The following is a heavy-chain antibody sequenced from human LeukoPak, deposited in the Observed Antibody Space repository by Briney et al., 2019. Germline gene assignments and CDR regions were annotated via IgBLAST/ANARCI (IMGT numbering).Heavy chain of an antibody. CDR2: LNADGNSI. J-gene: IGHJ4*02. CDR1: GFTFSNYW. D-gene: IGHD5-12*01. V-gene: IGHV3-74*01. CDR3: AGAYSAYDPFDY. Sequence: PGGSLRLSCAASGFTFSNYWMHWVRQAPGKGLVWVSRLNADGNSITYADSVRGRFTISRDNAKSTVHLQMNSLRVEDTAIYFCAGAYSAYDPFDYWGQGILVTVS.